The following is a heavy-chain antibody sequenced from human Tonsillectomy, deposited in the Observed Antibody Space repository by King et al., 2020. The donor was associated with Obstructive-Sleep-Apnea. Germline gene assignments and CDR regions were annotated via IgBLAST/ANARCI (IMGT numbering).Heavy chain of an antibody. Sequence: QLVQSGAEVKKPGSSLKVSCKASGGTFSSYAISWVRQAPGQGLAWMGGIIPILGIANYAQKCQGRVTITADKSTSTAYMELSSLRSEDTAVYYCAGSRVPAAIKKEHTYGMDVWGQGTTVTVSS. V-gene: IGHV1-69*04. CDR2: IIPILGIA. CDR1: GGTFSSYA. CDR3: AGSRVPAAIKKEHTYGMDV. J-gene: IGHJ6*02. D-gene: IGHD2-2*01.